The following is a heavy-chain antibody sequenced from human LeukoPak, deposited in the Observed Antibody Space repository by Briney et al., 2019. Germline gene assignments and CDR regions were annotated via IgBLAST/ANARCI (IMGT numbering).Heavy chain of an antibody. CDR1: GYTFTSYY. V-gene: IGHV1-2*02. D-gene: IGHD3-9*01. CDR2: INPNSGGT. J-gene: IGHJ3*02. CDR3: ARDTYDILTGYAFDI. Sequence: ASVKVSCKASGYTFTSYYMHWVRQAPGQGLEWMGWINPNSGGTNYAQKFQGRVTMTRDTSISTAYMELSRLRSDDTAVYYCARDTYDILTGYAFDIWGQGTMVTVSS.